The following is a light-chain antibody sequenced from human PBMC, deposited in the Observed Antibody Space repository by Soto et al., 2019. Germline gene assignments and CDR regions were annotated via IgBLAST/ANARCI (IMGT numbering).Light chain of an antibody. J-gene: IGKJ5*01. V-gene: IGKV4-1*01. CDR3: QQCYSTPPT. CDR1: QSVLYSSNNKNY. Sequence: IVMTQSPDSLAVSLGERATINCKSSQSVLYSSNNKNYLAWYQQKPGQPPKLLIYWASTRESGVPGRFSGSGSGTDFTLTISSLQAEDVAVYYCQQCYSTPPTFGQGTRLEIK. CDR2: WAS.